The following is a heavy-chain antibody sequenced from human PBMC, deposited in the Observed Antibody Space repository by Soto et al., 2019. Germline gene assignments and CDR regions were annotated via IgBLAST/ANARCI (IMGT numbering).Heavy chain of an antibody. CDR3: AKAYEGGLDY. V-gene: IGHV3-30*18. Sequence: GGSLRLSCAASGFTFSSYGMHWVRQAPGKGLEWVAVISYDGSNKYYADSVKGRFTISRDNSKNTLYLQMNSLRAEDTAVYYCAKAYEGGLDYWGQGTLVTVSS. CDR1: GFTFSSYG. J-gene: IGHJ4*02. D-gene: IGHD3-16*01. CDR2: ISYDGSNK.